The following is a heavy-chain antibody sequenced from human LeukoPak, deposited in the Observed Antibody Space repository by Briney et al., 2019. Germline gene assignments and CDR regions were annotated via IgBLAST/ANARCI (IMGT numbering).Heavy chain of an antibody. CDR2: IKPDGSEK. CDR1: GFTFSVHW. D-gene: IGHD3-3*01. Sequence: AGPLRLSYAASGFTFSVHWMSWVRQAPGKRLHWVANIKPDGSEKNYVDSVKGRFTISIDNAKNSLYLQMNSLRVEDTAVYWCARELSWSGRDYWGQGTLVTVSS. V-gene: IGHV3-7*01. CDR3: ARELSWSGRDY. J-gene: IGHJ4*02.